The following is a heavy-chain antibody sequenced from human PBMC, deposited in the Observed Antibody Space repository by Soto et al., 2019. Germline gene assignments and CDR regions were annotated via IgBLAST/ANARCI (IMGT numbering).Heavy chain of an antibody. V-gene: IGHV4-39*01. Sequence: PWETLSLTCNVVGGSISNCGLYWSWIRRPPGKGLEWIGSIYYSGSTYNNPSLRSRVSMSIDTSKDQFSLKLKSVTAADTALYFCARQRTSVVTQAYFDVWGPGSLVTVPQ. CDR2: IYYSGST. J-gene: IGHJ4*02. CDR3: ARQRTSVVTQAYFDV. CDR1: GGSISNCGLY. D-gene: IGHD2-21*02.